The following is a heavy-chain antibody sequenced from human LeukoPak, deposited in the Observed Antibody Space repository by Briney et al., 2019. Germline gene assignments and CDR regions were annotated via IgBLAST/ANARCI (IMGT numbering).Heavy chain of an antibody. CDR2: INHSGST. CDR3: ARRRVTLYYFDY. J-gene: IGHJ4*02. V-gene: IGHV4-39*07. CDR1: GGSISSSSYY. Sequence: PSETLSLTCTVSGGSISSSSYYWGWIRQPPGKGLEWTGEINHSGSTNYNPSLKSRVTISVDTSKNQFSLKLSSVTAADTAVYYCARRRVTLYYFDYWGQGTLVTVSS. D-gene: IGHD5-18*01.